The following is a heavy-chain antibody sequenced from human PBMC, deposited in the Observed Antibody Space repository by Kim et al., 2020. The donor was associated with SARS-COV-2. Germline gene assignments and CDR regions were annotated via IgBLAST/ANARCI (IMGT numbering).Heavy chain of an antibody. V-gene: IGHV3-53*04. Sequence: YDADSGKGRFTISRNNSKNTLYLQMNSLRAEDTAVYYCARDTQKPGIAVDWGQGTLVTVSS. J-gene: IGHJ4*02. CDR3: ARDTQKPGIAVD. D-gene: IGHD6-19*01.